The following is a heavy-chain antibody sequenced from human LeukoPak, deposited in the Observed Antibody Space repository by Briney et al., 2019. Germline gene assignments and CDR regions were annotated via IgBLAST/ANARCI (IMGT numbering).Heavy chain of an antibody. CDR2: FDPEDGET. CDR3: ARVTDGEHAFDI. J-gene: IGHJ3*02. Sequence: ASVKVSCKVSGYTLTELSMHWVRQAPGKGLEWMGGFDPEDGETIYAQKFQGRVTITADESTSTAYMELSSLRSEDTAVYYCARVTDGEHAFDIWGQGTMVTVSS. CDR1: GYTLTELS. V-gene: IGHV1-24*01. D-gene: IGHD3-10*01.